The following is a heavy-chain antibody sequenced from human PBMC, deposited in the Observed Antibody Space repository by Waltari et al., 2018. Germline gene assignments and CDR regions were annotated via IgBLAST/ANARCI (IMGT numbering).Heavy chain of an antibody. Sequence: EVQLVESGGGLVKPGGSLRLSCAASGFTFSSYRMNWVLQAPGSGRGWVSSISSSSSSIYYADSVKGRFTMSRDNAKNSLYLQMNSLGAEDTAVYYCARGVEIAAAAHDYWGQGTLVTVSS. CDR1: GFTFSSYR. J-gene: IGHJ4*02. CDR3: ARGVEIAAAAHDY. D-gene: IGHD6-13*01. V-gene: IGHV3-21*01. CDR2: ISSSSSSI.